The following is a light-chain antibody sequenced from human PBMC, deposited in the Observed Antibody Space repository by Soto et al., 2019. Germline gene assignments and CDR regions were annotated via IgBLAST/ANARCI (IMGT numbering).Light chain of an antibody. CDR3: QQTYSTLNS. CDR1: QNIRTY. V-gene: IGKV1-39*01. J-gene: IGKJ2*03. Sequence: IQVTQSPSSLSASVRDRVTITCRASQNIRTYLNWYQQRPGKPPKLLIHTASTLQSGVPSRFSGSGSGTDFTLTISSLQPEDFATYYCQQTYSTLNSFGQGTKLEIK. CDR2: TAS.